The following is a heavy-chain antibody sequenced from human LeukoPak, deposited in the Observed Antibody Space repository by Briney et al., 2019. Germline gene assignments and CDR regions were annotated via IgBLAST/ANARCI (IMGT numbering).Heavy chain of an antibody. D-gene: IGHD5-24*01. CDR1: RFTFSDYW. V-gene: IGHV3-7*01. CDR3: ARDQRNGYNYGAFDI. CDR2: IKQDGSEK. J-gene: IGHJ3*02. Sequence: QTGGSLRLSCAASRFTFSDYWMSWVRQAPGKGLEWVANIKQDGSEKYYVDSVKGRFTISRDNAKNSLYLQMNSLRAEDTAVYYCARDQRNGYNYGAFDIWGQGTMVTVSS.